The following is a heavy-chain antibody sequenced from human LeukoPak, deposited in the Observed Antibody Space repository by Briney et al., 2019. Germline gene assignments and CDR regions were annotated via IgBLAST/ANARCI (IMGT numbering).Heavy chain of an antibody. V-gene: IGHV4-38-2*02. CDR1: GYSISSGYY. CDR2: IYHSGSI. Sequence: PSETLSLTCTVSGYSISSGYYWGWIRQPPGKGLEWIGSIYHSGSIYYNPSLKSRVTISVDTSKNQFSLKLSSVTAADTAVYYCARLNYYYGSGSYRLDPWGQGTLVTVSS. D-gene: IGHD3-10*01. CDR3: ARLNYYYGSGSYRLDP. J-gene: IGHJ5*02.